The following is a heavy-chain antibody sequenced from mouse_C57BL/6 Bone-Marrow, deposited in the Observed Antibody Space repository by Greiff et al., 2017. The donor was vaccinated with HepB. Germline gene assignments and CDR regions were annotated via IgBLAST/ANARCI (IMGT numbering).Heavy chain of an antibody. J-gene: IGHJ1*03. CDR1: GFNIKDDY. CDR2: IDPENGDT. Sequence: VQLKQSGAELVRPGASVKLSCTASGFNIKDDYMHWVKQRPEQGLEWIGWIDPENGDTEYASKFQGKATITADTSSNTAYLQLSSLTSEDTAVYYCTYGYYSYWYFDVWGTGTTVTVSS. V-gene: IGHV14-4*01. D-gene: IGHD2-12*01. CDR3: TYGYYSYWYFDV.